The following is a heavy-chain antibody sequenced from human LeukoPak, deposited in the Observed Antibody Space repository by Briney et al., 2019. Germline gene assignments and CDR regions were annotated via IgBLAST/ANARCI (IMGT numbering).Heavy chain of an antibody. J-gene: IGHJ4*02. CDR2: INPNSGGT. CDR1: GYTFTGYY. Sequence: ASVKVSCKASGYTFTGYYMHWVRQAPGQGLEWMGWINPNSGGTNYAQKFQGRVTMTRDTSISTAYMELSRLRSDDTAVYYCARTSGYSYGYIFYWGQGTLVTVSS. D-gene: IGHD5-18*01. V-gene: IGHV1-2*02. CDR3: ARTSGYSYGYIFY.